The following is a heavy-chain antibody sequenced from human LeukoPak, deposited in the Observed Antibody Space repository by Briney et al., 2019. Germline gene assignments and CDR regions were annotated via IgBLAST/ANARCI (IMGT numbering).Heavy chain of an antibody. J-gene: IGHJ3*02. Sequence: SETLSLTCAVYGGSFSGYYWSWIRQPPGKGLEWIGEISHSGSTNYNPSLKSRVTISVDTSKNQFSLKLSSVTAADTAVYYCARAAYYYDSSGYYPDAFDIWGQGTMVTVSS. D-gene: IGHD3-22*01. CDR2: ISHSGST. CDR3: ARAAYYYDSSGYYPDAFDI. V-gene: IGHV4-34*01. CDR1: GGSFSGYY.